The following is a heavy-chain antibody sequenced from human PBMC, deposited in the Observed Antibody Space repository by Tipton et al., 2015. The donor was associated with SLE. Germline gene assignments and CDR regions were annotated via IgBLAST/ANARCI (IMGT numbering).Heavy chain of an antibody. J-gene: IGHJ6*03. V-gene: IGHV4-39*07. CDR3: VKGQEVAATNYYYYMDV. CDR2: IYYSGST. D-gene: IGHD6-19*01. Sequence: TLSLTCTVSGGSISSSSYYWGWIRQPPGKGLEWIGSIYYSGSTYYNPSLKSRVTISVDTSKNQFSLKLSSVTAADTAIYYCVKGQEVAATNYYYYMDVWGKGTTVTVS. CDR1: GGSISSSSYY.